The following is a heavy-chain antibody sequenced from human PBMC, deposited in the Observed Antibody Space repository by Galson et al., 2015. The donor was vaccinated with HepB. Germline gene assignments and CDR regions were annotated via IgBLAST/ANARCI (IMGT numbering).Heavy chain of an antibody. D-gene: IGHD3-22*01. CDR2: ISSSGSNM. Sequence: SLRLSCAASGFTFSDYYMSWIRQAPGRGLEWVSYISSSGSNMYYADSVKGRFTISRDNSKNTLYLQMNSLRAEDTAVYYCAKMTRQYYYDSSGLDYWGQGTLVTVSS. J-gene: IGHJ4*02. CDR1: GFTFSDYY. V-gene: IGHV3-11*04. CDR3: AKMTRQYYYDSSGLDY.